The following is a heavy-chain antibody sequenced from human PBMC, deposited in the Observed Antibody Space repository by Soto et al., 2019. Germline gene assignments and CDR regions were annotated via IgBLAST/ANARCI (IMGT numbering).Heavy chain of an antibody. J-gene: IGHJ4*02. V-gene: IGHV4-34*01. CDR3: ARDKITGLFDY. CDR1: GGSFSGYY. D-gene: IGHD2-8*02. Sequence: QVQLQQWGAGLLKPSETLSLTCAVYGGSFSGYYWTWIRQPPGTGLEWIGEINHSGSTNYNPSLKSRGPISGGTAQDQFSPELAPLAAGEPAWEYCARDKITGLFDYWGQGTLVTVSS. CDR2: INHSGST.